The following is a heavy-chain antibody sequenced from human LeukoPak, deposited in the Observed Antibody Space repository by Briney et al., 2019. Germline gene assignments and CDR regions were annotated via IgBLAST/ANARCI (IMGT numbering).Heavy chain of an antibody. J-gene: IGHJ4*01. D-gene: IGHD3-22*01. V-gene: IGHV3-15*05. CDR1: GFPFSNAW. CDR3: STLGSPYYYDRSGSYSDY. Sequence: GGSLRLSCTASGFPFSNAWMTWVRQAPGKGLEWVGRIKSKFDGGTTDYAAPVKGRFTISRDDSTTTVYLQMNSLKTEDTAVYYCSTLGSPYYYDRSGSYSDYWGQGTLATVSS. CDR2: IKSKFDGGTT.